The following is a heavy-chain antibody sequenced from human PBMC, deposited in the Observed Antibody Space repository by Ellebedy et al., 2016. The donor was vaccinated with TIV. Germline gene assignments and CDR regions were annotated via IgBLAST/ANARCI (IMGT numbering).Heavy chain of an antibody. CDR3: ARGVFANWGSPTY. CDR1: GFTFSSYA. Sequence: MPGGSLRLSCAASGFTFSSYAMRWVRQPPGKGLEWIGEINHSGSANYNPSLKSRVTISVDTSKNQFSLNLSSVTAADTAVYYCARGVFANWGSPTYWGQGALVTISS. CDR2: INHSGSA. J-gene: IGHJ4*02. D-gene: IGHD7-27*01. V-gene: IGHV4-34*01.